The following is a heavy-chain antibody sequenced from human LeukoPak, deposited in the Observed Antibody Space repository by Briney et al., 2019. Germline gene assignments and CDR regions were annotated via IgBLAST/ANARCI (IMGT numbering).Heavy chain of an antibody. V-gene: IGHV4-59*01. J-gene: IGHJ4*02. Sequence: PSETLSLTCTVSGGSISSYYGSWIRQPPGKGLEWIGYIYYSGSTNYNPSLKSRVTISVDTSKNQFSLKLSSVTAADTAIYYCAKVGDYYGSGKYSNFDYWGQGTLVTVSS. CDR1: GGSISSYY. CDR2: IYYSGST. D-gene: IGHD3-10*01. CDR3: AKVGDYYGSGKYSNFDY.